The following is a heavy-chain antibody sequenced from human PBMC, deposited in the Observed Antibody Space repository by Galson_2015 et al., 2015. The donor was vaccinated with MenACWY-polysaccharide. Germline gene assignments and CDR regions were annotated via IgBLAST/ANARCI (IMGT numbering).Heavy chain of an antibody. CDR3: ARDRSEYDY. D-gene: IGHD1-14*01. CDR1: GYTFTNYA. J-gene: IGHJ4*02. Sequence: QSGAEVKKPGESLTISCKASGYTFTNYAMHWVRQAPRQGLEWMGWINTKAGNPTYAQGFTGRFVFSLDTSVSTAYLQINSLKAEDTAVYYCARDRSEYDYWGQGTLVTVSS. CDR2: INTKAGNP. V-gene: IGHV7-4-1*02.